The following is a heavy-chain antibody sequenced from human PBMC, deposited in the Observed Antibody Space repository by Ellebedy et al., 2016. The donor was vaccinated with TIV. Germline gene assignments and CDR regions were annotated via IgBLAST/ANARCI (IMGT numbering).Heavy chain of an antibody. Sequence: GESLKISXAASGFTFRSYGMHWARQAPGKGLEWVAVISYDGSYKFYAGSVKGRFTISRDNSKSTLVLQMNSLTAEDTAVYFCANEGAYGSGSAYFDYWGQGTLVTVSS. J-gene: IGHJ4*02. CDR2: ISYDGSYK. CDR1: GFTFRSYG. V-gene: IGHV3-30*18. CDR3: ANEGAYGSGSAYFDY. D-gene: IGHD3-10*01.